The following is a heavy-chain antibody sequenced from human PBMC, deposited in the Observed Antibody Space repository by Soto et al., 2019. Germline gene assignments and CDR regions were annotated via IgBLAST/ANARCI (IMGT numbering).Heavy chain of an antibody. CDR3: ARHSLALRKNNRSDP. CDR1: GGSLSSSAYS. V-gene: IGHV4-30-2*03. D-gene: IGHD3-3*02. Sequence: SETLSLTCAVSGGSLSSSAYSWSWIRQPPGKGLEWIGSIFYLGSSYYNPSLKSRVTMSVDTSKNQFSLRLRSVTAADTALYFCARHSLALRKNNRSDPWGQGIMVTVSS. CDR2: IFYLGSS. J-gene: IGHJ5*02.